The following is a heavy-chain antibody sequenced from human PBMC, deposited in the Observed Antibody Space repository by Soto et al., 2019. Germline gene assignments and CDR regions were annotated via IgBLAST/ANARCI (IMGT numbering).Heavy chain of an antibody. D-gene: IGHD3-3*01. V-gene: IGHV1-2*04. CDR3: ARGTVLRFLEWSTYYYGMDV. Sequence: ASVKVSCTASGYTFTGYSMHWVRQAPGQGLERMGWINPNSGGTNYAQKFQGWVTMTRDTSISTAYMELSRLRSDDTAVYYCARGTVLRFLEWSTYYYGMDVWGQGTTVTVSS. CDR2: INPNSGGT. J-gene: IGHJ6*02. CDR1: GYTFTGYS.